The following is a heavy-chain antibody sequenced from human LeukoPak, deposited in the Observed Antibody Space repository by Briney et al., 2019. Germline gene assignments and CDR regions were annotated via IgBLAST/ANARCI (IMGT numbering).Heavy chain of an antibody. V-gene: IGHV1-69*05. CDR3: ASSKGYSSGWTLDY. J-gene: IGHJ4*02. CDR1: GGTFSSYA. CDR2: IISIFGTA. Sequence: SVKVSCKASGGTFSSYAISWVRQAPGQGLEWMGGIISIFGTANYAQKFQGRVTITTDESTSTAYMELSSLRSEDTAVYYCASSKGYSSGWTLDYWGQGTLVTVSS. D-gene: IGHD6-19*01.